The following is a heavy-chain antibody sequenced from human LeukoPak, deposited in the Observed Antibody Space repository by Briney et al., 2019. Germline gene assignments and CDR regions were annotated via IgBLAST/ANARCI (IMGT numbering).Heavy chain of an antibody. CDR3: AKGVWAPRFDS. CDR2: INHSGSI. J-gene: IGHJ5*01. Sequence: GSLRLSCAASGFIFSDYSMDWVRQAPGKGLEWIGEINHSGSITYNPSLKSRVTISAEKSKSQFSLRLTSVTAADTAVYYCAKGVWAPRFDSWGQGTLVTVSS. CDR1: GFIFSDYS. D-gene: IGHD7-27*01. V-gene: IGHV4-34*01.